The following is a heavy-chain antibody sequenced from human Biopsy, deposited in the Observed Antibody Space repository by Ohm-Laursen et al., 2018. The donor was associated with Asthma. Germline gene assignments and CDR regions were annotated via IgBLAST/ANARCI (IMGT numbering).Heavy chain of an antibody. CDR2: ISYDGGNK. CDR1: GRHFGSYN. V-gene: IGHV3-30*03. CDR3: ARTHERWTSIQDDALDI. D-gene: IGHD4-23*01. Sequence: SLRLSCTAPGRHFGSYNMHWARQAPGKGLEWVAVISYDGGNKFYGDSVKGRFTLSRDNSRNTLYLQMNSLRVEDTAIYYCARTHERWTSIQDDALDIWGQGTMVIVSS. J-gene: IGHJ3*02.